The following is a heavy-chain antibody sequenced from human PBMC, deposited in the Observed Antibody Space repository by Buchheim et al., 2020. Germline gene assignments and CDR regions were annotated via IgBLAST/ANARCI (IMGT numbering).Heavy chain of an antibody. CDR1: GFTFSDFG. CDR2: ISFSSSHM. D-gene: IGHD5-12*01. Sequence: EVQLVESGGGLVKPGGSLRLSCAASGFTFSDFGLNWVRQAPGKGLEWVSSISFSSSHMYYADSVKGRFTISRDNAKNSLYLQMDSLRAEDTAVYYCARDQWLRGTGTYFFDYWGRGAL. J-gene: IGHJ4*02. CDR3: ARDQWLRGTGTYFFDY. V-gene: IGHV3-21*01.